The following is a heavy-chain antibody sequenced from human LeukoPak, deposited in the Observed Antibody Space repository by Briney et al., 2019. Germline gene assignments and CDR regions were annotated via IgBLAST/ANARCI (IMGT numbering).Heavy chain of an antibody. Sequence: GASVKVYCKTSVYPFTDYYLHWVRQPPVQGLEWMGWINPDTGGSFSAQKFQGRVTMTRDMSINTAYMELNRLSFDDTAVYYCSREYQRLVHNWFVPWGQGTLVTVSS. CDR1: VYPFTDYY. V-gene: IGHV1-2*02. CDR3: SREYQRLVHNWFVP. D-gene: IGHD2-2*01. J-gene: IGHJ5*02. CDR2: INPDTGGS.